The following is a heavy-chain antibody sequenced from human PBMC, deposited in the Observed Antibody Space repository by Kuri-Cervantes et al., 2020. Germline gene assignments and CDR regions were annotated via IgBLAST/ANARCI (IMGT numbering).Heavy chain of an antibody. D-gene: IGHD6-13*01. Sequence: GGSLRLSCAASGFTFSSHFMSWIRQAPGKGLEWVSYISSSGNNMYYADSVRGRFTISRDNARNSVYLQMNSLRADDTAVYYYARDGSSWYGVDYWGQGTLVTVSS. CDR3: ARDGSSWYGVDY. CDR1: GFTFSSHF. CDR2: ISSSGNNM. V-gene: IGHV3-11*01. J-gene: IGHJ4*02.